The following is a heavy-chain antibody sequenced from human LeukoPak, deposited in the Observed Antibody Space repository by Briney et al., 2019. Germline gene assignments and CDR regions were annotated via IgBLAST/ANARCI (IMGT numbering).Heavy chain of an antibody. CDR1: GYTFTSYY. CDR3: ANGRYSSSWSDAYWFDP. J-gene: IGHJ5*02. CDR2: INPSGGST. Sequence: ASVKVSCKASGYTFTSYYMHWVRQAPGQGLEWMGIINPSGGSTSYAQKFQGRVTMTRDTSTDTVYMELSRLRSDDTAVYYCANGRYSSSWSDAYWFDPWGQGTLVTVSS. V-gene: IGHV1-46*01. D-gene: IGHD6-13*01.